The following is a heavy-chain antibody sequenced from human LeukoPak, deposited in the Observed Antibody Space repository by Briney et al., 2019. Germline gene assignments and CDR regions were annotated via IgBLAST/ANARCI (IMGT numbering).Heavy chain of an antibody. CDR3: ASSIAVAGTLDY. V-gene: IGHV3-11*03. CDR1: GFTFSDYY. Sequence: PGGSLRLSCAASGFTFSDYYMSWIRQAPGKGLEWASYISSSSSYTNYADSVKGRFTISRDNAKNSLYLQMNSLRAEDTAVYYCASSIAVAGTLDYWGQGTLVTVSS. D-gene: IGHD6-19*01. CDR2: ISSSSSYT. J-gene: IGHJ4*02.